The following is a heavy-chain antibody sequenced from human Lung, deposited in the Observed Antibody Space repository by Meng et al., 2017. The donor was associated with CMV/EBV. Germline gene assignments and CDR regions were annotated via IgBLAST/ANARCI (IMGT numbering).Heavy chain of an antibody. CDR2: MNPNSGNT. Sequence: ASVKVSCKASGYTFTSYDINWVRQATGQGLEWMGWMNPNSGNTGYAQKFQGRVTMTRNTSISTAYMELSSLRSEDTAVYYCARGFLAAKSGLRSLTYWGQGXLVTASS. CDR3: ARGFLAAKSGLRSLTY. V-gene: IGHV1-8*01. CDR1: GYTFTSYD. J-gene: IGHJ4*02. D-gene: IGHD2-15*01.